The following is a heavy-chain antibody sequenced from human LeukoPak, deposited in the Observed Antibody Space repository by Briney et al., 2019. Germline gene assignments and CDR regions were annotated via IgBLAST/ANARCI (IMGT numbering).Heavy chain of an antibody. CDR2: INHSGST. Sequence: PSETLSLTCAVSGYSISSGYYWGWIRQPPGKGLEWIGEINHSGSTNYNPSLKSRVTISVDTSKNQFSLKLSSVTAADTAVYYCARGSNWNGPDYWGQGTLVTVSS. CDR1: GYSISSGYY. D-gene: IGHD1-1*01. J-gene: IGHJ4*02. CDR3: ARGSNWNGPDY. V-gene: IGHV4-38-2*01.